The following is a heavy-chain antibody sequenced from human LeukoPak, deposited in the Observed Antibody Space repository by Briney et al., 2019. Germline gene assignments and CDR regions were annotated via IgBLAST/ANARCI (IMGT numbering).Heavy chain of an antibody. D-gene: IGHD5-24*01. CDR1: GFTFSNYW. CDR2: INQDGSEM. V-gene: IGHV3-7*01. CDR3: ARDYGDGAVGPDGYNCCWFDP. J-gene: IGHJ5*02. Sequence: PGGSLRLSCAASGFTFSNYWMSWVRQAPGKGLEWLANINQDGSEMYYVDSVKGRFTISRDNGKNSLYLQINSLRADDTAVYYCARDYGDGAVGPDGYNCCWFDPWGQGTLVTVSS.